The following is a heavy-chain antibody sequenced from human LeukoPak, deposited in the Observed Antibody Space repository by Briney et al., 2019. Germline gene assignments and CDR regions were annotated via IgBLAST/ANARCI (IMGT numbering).Heavy chain of an antibody. CDR2: IYSGGST. D-gene: IGHD3-10*01. CDR3: ARVLGYYGSGSYYTGGFDY. CDR1: GFTVSSNY. J-gene: IGHJ4*02. Sequence: GGSLRLSCADSGFTVSSNYMSWVRQAPGKGLEWVSVIYSGGSTYYADSVKGRFTISRDNSKNTLYLQMNSLRAEDTAVYYCARVLGYYGSGSYYTGGFDYWGQGTLVTVPS. V-gene: IGHV3-66*01.